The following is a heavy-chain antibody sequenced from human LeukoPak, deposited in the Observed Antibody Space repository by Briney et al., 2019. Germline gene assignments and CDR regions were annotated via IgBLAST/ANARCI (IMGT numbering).Heavy chain of an antibody. Sequence: GGSLRLSCAASGFTVSSNYMSWVRQAPGKGLEWCSVIYSGGSTDYADSGKARFTISRDTSKNPLYLQLNTLTAADTAVYYCARGGWVSRPDPWGQGTLVTVSS. CDR1: GFTVSSNY. J-gene: IGHJ5*02. CDR2: IYSGGST. CDR3: ARGGWVSRPDP. D-gene: IGHD6-19*01. V-gene: IGHV3-53*01.